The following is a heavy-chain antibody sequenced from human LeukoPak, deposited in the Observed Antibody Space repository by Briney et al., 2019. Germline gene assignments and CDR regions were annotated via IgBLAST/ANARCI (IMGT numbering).Heavy chain of an antibody. D-gene: IGHD6-13*01. J-gene: IGHJ5*02. CDR2: INSDGSST. CDR3: ARAPPSWYGWFDP. Sequence: GGSLRLSCAASGFTFSSYWMHWVRQAPGKGLVWVSRINSDGSSTSYADSVKGRFTISRDNAKNTLYLQMNSLRAEDTAVYYCARAPPSWYGWFDPWGQGTLVTVSS. CDR1: GFTFSSYW. V-gene: IGHV3-74*01.